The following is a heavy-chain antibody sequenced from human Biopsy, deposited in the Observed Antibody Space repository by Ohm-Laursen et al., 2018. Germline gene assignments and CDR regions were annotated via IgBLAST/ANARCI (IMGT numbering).Heavy chain of an antibody. CDR3: GRREVVITHDAFDT. D-gene: IGHD3-22*01. J-gene: IGHJ3*02. V-gene: IGHV4-59*08. Sequence: TLSLTCTVSGGSISSYYWTWIRQPPGKELEWIGDVYYSGSTNRNPSLKSRVTILVDTSKNQFSLKLNSVTAADTAVYYCGRREVVITHDAFDTWGQGTMVTVSS. CDR1: GGSISSYY. CDR2: VYYSGST.